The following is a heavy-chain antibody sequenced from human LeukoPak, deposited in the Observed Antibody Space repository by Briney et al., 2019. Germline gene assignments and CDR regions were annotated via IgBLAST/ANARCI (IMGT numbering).Heavy chain of an antibody. V-gene: IGHV3-72*01. CDR3: AKDRWLTSPGFCDY. Sequence: GGSLRLSCAASGFSLRNSGMHWVRQAPGKGLEWVGRTRNKANSYTTEYAASVKGRFTISRDDSKNLLYLQMNSLKTEDTAVYYCAKDRWLTSPGFCDYWGQGTLVTVSS. D-gene: IGHD2-2*01. J-gene: IGHJ4*02. CDR1: GFSLRNSG. CDR2: TRNKANSYTT.